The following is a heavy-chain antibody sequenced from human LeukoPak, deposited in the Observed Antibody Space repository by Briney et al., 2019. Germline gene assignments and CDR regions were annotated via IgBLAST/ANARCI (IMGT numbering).Heavy chain of an antibody. Sequence: SVKGSCKASGGTFSSYAISWVRQAPGQGLEWMGGIIPIFGTANYAQKFQGRVTITADESTSTAYMELSSLRSEDTAVYYCARTARGDYLIDYWGQGTLVTVSS. D-gene: IGHD3-16*01. J-gene: IGHJ4*02. CDR1: GGTFSSYA. CDR2: IIPIFGTA. CDR3: ARTARGDYLIDY. V-gene: IGHV1-69*01.